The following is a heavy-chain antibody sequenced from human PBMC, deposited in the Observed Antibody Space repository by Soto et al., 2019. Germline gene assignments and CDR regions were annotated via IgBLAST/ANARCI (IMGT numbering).Heavy chain of an antibody. Sequence: PSETRSLTGTVSGGSISGSLYYWALIRQPPGKVLAWIGSIFYSGSTYHNPSLKSRVTISVDTSKNQFSLKLSSVTAADTAVYYCARPPTASLDAFDIWGQGTMVTVSS. CDR3: ARPPTASLDAFDI. CDR1: GGSISGSLYY. J-gene: IGHJ3*02. V-gene: IGHV4-39*01. CDR2: IFYSGST.